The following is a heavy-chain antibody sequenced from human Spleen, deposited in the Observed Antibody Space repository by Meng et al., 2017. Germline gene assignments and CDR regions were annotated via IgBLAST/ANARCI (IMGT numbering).Heavy chain of an antibody. CDR2: IIHSFDVL. D-gene: IGHD2-15*01. J-gene: IGHJ5*02. CDR3: ASRYRGFCSGSHCYNWFDP. CDR1: VYSFTSDG. Sequence: SSVKVSCKASVYSFTSDGISWVRQAPGQGLEGMGGIIHSFDVLHYAQRLQGRVTFTVDRSTDTAYMELRSLRPDDTAVDYCASRYRGFCSGSHCYNWFDPWGQGTQVTVSS. V-gene: IGHV1-69*10.